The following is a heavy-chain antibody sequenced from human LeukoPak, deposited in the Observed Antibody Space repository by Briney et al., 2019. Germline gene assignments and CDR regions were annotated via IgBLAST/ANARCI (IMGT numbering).Heavy chain of an antibody. V-gene: IGHV3-23*01. CDR1: GFTFSSYG. Sequence: PGGSLRLSCAASGFTFSSYGMSWVRQAPGKGLEWVSAISGSGGSTYYADSVKGRFTISRDNSKNTLYLQMNSLRAEDTAVYYCARQKWTTVTTPLDYWGQGTLVTVSS. D-gene: IGHD4-11*01. CDR3: ARQKWTTVTTPLDY. J-gene: IGHJ4*02. CDR2: ISGSGGST.